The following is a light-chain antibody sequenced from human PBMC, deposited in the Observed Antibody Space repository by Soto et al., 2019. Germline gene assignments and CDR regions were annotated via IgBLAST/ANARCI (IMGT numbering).Light chain of an antibody. V-gene: IGKV3-20*01. J-gene: IGKJ1*01. CDR3: QQYDGSPPWT. CDR1: QSVSSTS. Sequence: EIVLTQSPGTLSFSPGERATLSCRASQSVSSTSLAWYQQKPGQAPRLLIYGASNRATGIPDRFSGSGSGTDFTLTIIRLEPEDFAVYYCQQYDGSPPWTFGLGTKVEFK. CDR2: GAS.